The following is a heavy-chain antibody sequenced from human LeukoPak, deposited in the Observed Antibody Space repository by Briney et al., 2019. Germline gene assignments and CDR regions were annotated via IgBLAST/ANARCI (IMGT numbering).Heavy chain of an antibody. D-gene: IGHD5-24*01. CDR1: GFTVSSFF. CDR2: ITGGGGT. CDR3: ARGRSTTTIFDY. V-gene: IGHV3-53*01. Sequence: GGSLRLSCAASGFTVSSFFMSWVRQAPGKGLQFVSLITGGGGTQYADSVEGRFTISRDNSKNTLFLQMNSLRVEDTAVYYCARGRSTTTIFDYWGQGTLVTVSS. J-gene: IGHJ4*02.